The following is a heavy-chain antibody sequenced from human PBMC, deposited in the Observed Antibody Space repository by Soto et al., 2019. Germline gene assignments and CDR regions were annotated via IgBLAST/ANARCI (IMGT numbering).Heavy chain of an antibody. CDR3: ARKVLGSTSRPDWRYFDL. Sequence: EVQLLESGVGLVQPGGSLRLSCVGSGFTFINYAMNWVRQTPGKGLEWVSGISGGGDRTFDADSVKGRFTISRDNSKNKVNLQMNSLRADDTAVYYCARKVLGSTSRPDWRYFDLWRRGTLVTVSS. CDR1: GFTFINYA. J-gene: IGHJ2*01. D-gene: IGHD2-2*01. CDR2: ISGGGDRT. V-gene: IGHV3-23*01.